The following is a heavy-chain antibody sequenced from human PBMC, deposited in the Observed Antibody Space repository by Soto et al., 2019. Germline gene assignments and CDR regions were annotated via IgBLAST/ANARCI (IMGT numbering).Heavy chain of an antibody. CDR2: IIPIIGII. CDR1: GGTFSTYT. J-gene: IGHJ5*02. CDR3: AGDPDSHYNDSHASSYP. D-gene: IGHD4-4*01. Sequence: QVQLVQSGAEVKKPGSSVKVSCKASGGTFSTYTITWVRQAPGQGLAWMGRIIPIIGIINYAQKFQGGVTISADKFTGTAYMEQTGLRSDDTAVYYCAGDPDSHYNDSHASSYPWGQGTLVTVSS. V-gene: IGHV1-69*08.